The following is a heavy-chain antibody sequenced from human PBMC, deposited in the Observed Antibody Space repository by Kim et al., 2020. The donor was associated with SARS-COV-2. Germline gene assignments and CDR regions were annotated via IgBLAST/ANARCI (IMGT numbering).Heavy chain of an antibody. D-gene: IGHD6-13*01. CDR2: IYYSGST. CDR3: ARDSSSWSGWFDP. Sequence: SETLSLTCTVSGGSISSSSYYWGWIRQPPGKGLEWIGSIYYSGSTYYNPSLKSRVTISVDTSKNQFSLKLSSVTATDTAVYYCARDSSSWSGWFDPWGQGTLVTVSS. V-gene: IGHV4-39*07. CDR1: GGSISSSSYY. J-gene: IGHJ5*02.